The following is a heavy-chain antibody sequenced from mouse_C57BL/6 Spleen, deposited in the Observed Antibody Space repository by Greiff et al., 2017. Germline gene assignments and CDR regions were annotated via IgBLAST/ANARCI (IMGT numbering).Heavy chain of an antibody. V-gene: IGHV1-55*01. CDR2: IYPGSGST. CDR1: GYTFTSYW. D-gene: IGHD1-1*01. CDR3: ASATVVVRGNYVDC. J-gene: IGHJ2*01. Sequence: VQLQQPGAELVKSGASVKMSCQASGYTFTSYWITWLKQRPGQGLEWIGDIYPGSGSTNYNEKFKSKATLTVDTSSSTAYMQLSSLTSEDSAVFYCASATVVVRGNYVDCWSEGTTLTVAS.